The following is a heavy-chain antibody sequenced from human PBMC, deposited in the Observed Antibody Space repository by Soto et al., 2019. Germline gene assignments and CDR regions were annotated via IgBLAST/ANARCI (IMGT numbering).Heavy chain of an antibody. D-gene: IGHD3-10*01. CDR3: AREGGSAGFGIPRARGRWFDP. CDR2: ISAYNGNT. J-gene: IGHJ5*02. V-gene: IGHV1-18*01. CDR1: GYTFTSYG. Sequence: QVQLVQSGAEVKKPEASVKVSCKASGYTFTSYGISWVRQAPGQGLEWMGWISAYNGNTNYAQKLQGRVTMTTDTSTSTAYMELRSLRSDDTAVYYCAREGGSAGFGIPRARGRWFDPWGQGTLVTVSS.